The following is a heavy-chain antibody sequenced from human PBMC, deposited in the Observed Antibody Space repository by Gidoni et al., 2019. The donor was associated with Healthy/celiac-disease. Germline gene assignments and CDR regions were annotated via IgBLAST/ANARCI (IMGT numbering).Heavy chain of an antibody. CDR2: TYYRSKWYN. V-gene: IGHV6-1*01. CDR1: GDSVSSNSAA. CDR3: ARGVACSTSCYSTYYYYMDV. J-gene: IGHJ6*03. Sequence: QVQLQQSGPGLVKPSQTLSLTCAIPGDSVSSNSAAWNWTRQSPSRGLEWLGRTYYRSKWYNDYAVSVKSRITINPDTSKNQFSLQLNSVTPEDTAVYYCARGVACSTSCYSTYYYYMDVWGKGTTVTVSS. D-gene: IGHD2-2*01.